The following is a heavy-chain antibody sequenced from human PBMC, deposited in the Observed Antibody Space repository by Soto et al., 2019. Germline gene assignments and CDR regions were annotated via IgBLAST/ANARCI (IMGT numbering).Heavy chain of an antibody. V-gene: IGHV4-34*01. CDR2: INHSGST. CDR3: ARVGYGDYDYYYGMDV. Sequence: QVQLQQWGAGLLKPSETLSLTCAVYGGSFSGYYWSWIRQPPGKGLEWIGEINHSGSTNYNPSLKSRVTISVDTSKNQFSLKLSSVTAADTAAYYCARVGYGDYDYYYGMDVWGQGTTVTVSS. J-gene: IGHJ6*02. D-gene: IGHD4-17*01. CDR1: GGSFSGYY.